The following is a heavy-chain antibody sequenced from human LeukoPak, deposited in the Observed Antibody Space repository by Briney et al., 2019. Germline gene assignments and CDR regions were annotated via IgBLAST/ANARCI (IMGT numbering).Heavy chain of an antibody. CDR2: NNPNSGGT. V-gene: IGHV1-2*06. Sequence: ASVKVSCKASGYTFTGYYMHWVRQAPGQGLEWMGRNNPNSGGTNYAQKFQGRVTMTRDTSISAAYMELSRLRSDDTAVYYCARDRNDILTGYYKNAFDIWGQGTMVTVSS. CDR3: ARDRNDILTGYYKNAFDI. CDR1: GYTFTGYY. D-gene: IGHD3-9*01. J-gene: IGHJ3*02.